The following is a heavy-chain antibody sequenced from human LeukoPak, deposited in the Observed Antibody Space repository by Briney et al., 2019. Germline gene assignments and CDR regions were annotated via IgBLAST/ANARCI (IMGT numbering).Heavy chain of an antibody. Sequence: SQTLSLTCTVSGASISSGDYYWSWIRQPPGKGLEWIGEINHSGSTNYNPSLKSRVTISVDTSKNQFSLKLSSVTAADTAVYYCARGIYYGSGSYYNWGQGTLVTVSS. CDR1: GASISSGDYY. V-gene: IGHV4-30-4*01. CDR2: INHSGST. D-gene: IGHD3-10*01. J-gene: IGHJ4*02. CDR3: ARGIYYGSGSYYN.